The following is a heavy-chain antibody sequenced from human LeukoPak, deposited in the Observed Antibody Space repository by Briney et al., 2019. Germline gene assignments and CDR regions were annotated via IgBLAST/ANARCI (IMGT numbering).Heavy chain of an antibody. CDR2: INWNGGST. J-gene: IGHJ4*02. V-gene: IGHV3-20*04. D-gene: IGHD3-22*01. CDR1: GFTFDDHG. CDR3: VRLRRNSDTSGFYYYYDF. Sequence: GGSLRLSCAASGFTFDDHGMSWVRQAPGKGLEWVSGINWNGGSTGYADSVKGRFTISRDNAKNSLYLQMNSLRAEDTAVYYCVRLRRNSDTSGFYYYYDFWGQGTLVTVSS.